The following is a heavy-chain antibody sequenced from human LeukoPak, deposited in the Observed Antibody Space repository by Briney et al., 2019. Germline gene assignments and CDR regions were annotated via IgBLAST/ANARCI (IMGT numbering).Heavy chain of an antibody. Sequence: AASVKVSCKASGYTFTSYDINWVRQATGQGLEWMGWMNPNSGNTGYAQKFQGRVTMTRNTSISTAYMELSSLRSEDTAVYYCARTTGRAQQLAQRATKYYFDYWGQGTLVTVSS. D-gene: IGHD6-13*01. CDR3: ARTTGRAQQLAQRATKYYFDY. V-gene: IGHV1-8*01. CDR2: MNPNSGNT. J-gene: IGHJ4*02. CDR1: GYTFTSYD.